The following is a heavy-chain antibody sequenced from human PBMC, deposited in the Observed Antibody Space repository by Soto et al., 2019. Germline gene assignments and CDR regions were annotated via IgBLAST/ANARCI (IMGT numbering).Heavy chain of an antibody. D-gene: IGHD3-22*01. V-gene: IGHV3-48*02. J-gene: IGHJ3*02. CDR1: GFTFSSYS. Sequence: EVQLVESGGGLVQPGGSLRLSCAASGFTFSSYSMNWVRQAPGKGLEWVSYISSSSSTIYYADSVKGRFTISRDNAKNSLYLQMNSLRDEDTAVYYCARAPTYYYDSPDAFDIWGQGTMVTVSS. CDR3: ARAPTYYYDSPDAFDI. CDR2: ISSSSSTI.